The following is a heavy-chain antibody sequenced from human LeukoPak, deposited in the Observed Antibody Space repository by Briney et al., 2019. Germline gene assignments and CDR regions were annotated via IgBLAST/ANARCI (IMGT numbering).Heavy chain of an antibody. CDR3: ASPALWFWETYYVDY. J-gene: IGHJ4*02. Sequence: GGSLRLSCAASGFTFSSYGMPWVRQAPGKGLERMAVIWYDGSNKYYAASVKGRFTISRDNSKNTLYLQMNSLRDEHTAVYYCASPALWFWETYYVDYWGQGTRVTVSS. V-gene: IGHV3-33*01. CDR2: IWYDGSNK. CDR1: GFTFSSYG. D-gene: IGHD3-10*01.